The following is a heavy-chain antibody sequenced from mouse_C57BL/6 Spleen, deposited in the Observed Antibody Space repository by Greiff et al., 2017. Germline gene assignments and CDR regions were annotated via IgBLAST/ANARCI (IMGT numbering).Heavy chain of an antibody. CDR3: ARREVYYYGPLAD. J-gene: IGHJ3*01. CDR1: GYAFSSYW. D-gene: IGHD1-1*01. V-gene: IGHV1-80*01. CDR2: IYPGDGDT. Sequence: QVQLKQSGAELVKPGASVKISCKASGYAFSSYWMNWVKQRPGKGLAWIGQIYPGDGDTNYNGKFKGKATLTADKSSSTAYMQLSSLTSEDSAVYFCARREVYYYGPLADWGQGTLVTVSA.